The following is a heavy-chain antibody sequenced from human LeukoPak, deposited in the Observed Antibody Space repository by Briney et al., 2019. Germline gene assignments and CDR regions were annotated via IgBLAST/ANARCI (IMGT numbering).Heavy chain of an antibody. Sequence: GESLKISCKGSGYSINNYWIGWVRQMPGKGLEWMGIIYPADSDIRYSPSFQGQVTISANKSISTAYLQWSSLKASDTAMYYCARQEYCSGGSCYTWFDPWGQGTLVTVSS. J-gene: IGHJ5*02. D-gene: IGHD2-15*01. CDR2: IYPADSDI. CDR3: ARQEYCSGGSCYTWFDP. V-gene: IGHV5-51*01. CDR1: GYSINNYW.